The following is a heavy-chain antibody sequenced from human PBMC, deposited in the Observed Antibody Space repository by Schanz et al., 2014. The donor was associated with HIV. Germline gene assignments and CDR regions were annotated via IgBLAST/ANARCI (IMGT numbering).Heavy chain of an antibody. J-gene: IGHJ4*02. CDR2: IIPLFGTS. D-gene: IGHD2-15*01. V-gene: IGHV1-69*06. CDR1: GGTFINYA. CDR3: ARGRFCSGGSCYHDY. Sequence: QVQLVQSGAEVKKTGSSVKVSCKASGGTFINYAFSWVRQAPGQGLEWMGGIIPLFGTSNYAQKFQGRVTMTRNTSINTAYMELSSLRSEDTAVYYCARGRFCSGGSCYHDYWGQGTLVTVSS.